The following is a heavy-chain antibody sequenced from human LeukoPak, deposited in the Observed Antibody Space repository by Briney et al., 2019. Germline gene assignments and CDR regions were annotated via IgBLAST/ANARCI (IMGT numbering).Heavy chain of an antibody. J-gene: IGHJ3*02. Sequence: PSETLSLTCTVSGGSINNYYWSWIRQPPGKGLEWMGFIYYSGSTNYNPSLKSRVSISVDTSKNQLSLKVSSVSAADTAVYYCARGKIAGGSDGAFDIWGQGTKVTVSS. CDR1: GGSINNYY. D-gene: IGHD6-13*01. V-gene: IGHV4-59*13. CDR3: ARGKIAGGSDGAFDI. CDR2: IYYSGST.